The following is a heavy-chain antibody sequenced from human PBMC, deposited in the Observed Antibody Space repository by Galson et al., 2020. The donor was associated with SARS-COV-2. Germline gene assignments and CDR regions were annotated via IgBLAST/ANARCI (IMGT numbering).Heavy chain of an antibody. Sequence: NSGGSLRLSCAASGFTFSSYSMNWVRQAPGKGLEWVSSISSSSSYIYYADSVKGRFTISRDNAKNSLYLQMNSLRAEDTAVYYCARDTLWFGELHRVGYFDLWGRGTLVTVSS. CDR1: GFTFSSYS. CDR3: ARDTLWFGELHRVGYFDL. CDR2: ISSSSSYI. V-gene: IGHV3-21*01. J-gene: IGHJ2*01. D-gene: IGHD3-10*01.